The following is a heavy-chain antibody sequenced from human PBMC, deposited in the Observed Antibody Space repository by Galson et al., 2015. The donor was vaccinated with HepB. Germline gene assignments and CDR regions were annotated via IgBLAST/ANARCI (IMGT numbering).Heavy chain of an antibody. CDR3: ARPQSYYYDSSGYRLDY. CDR1: GGTFSSYA. Sequence: SVKVSCKASGGTFSSYAISWVRQAPGQGLEWMGGIIPIFGTANYAQKFQGRVTITADESTSTAYMELSSLRSEDTAVYYCARPQSYYYDSSGYRLDYWGQGTLVTVSS. V-gene: IGHV1-69*13. CDR2: IIPIFGTA. J-gene: IGHJ4*02. D-gene: IGHD3-22*01.